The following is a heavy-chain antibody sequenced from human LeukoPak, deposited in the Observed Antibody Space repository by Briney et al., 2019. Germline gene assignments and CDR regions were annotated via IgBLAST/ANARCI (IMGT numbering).Heavy chain of an antibody. CDR2: IWHDGSHK. CDR1: GFAFNTYA. D-gene: IGHD2-15*01. V-gene: IGHV3-33*06. J-gene: IGHJ3*02. Sequence: PGGSLRLSCAASGFAFNTYAMHWVRQAPGQGLEWVALIWHDGSHKFYSNSVRGQFTISRDNSKNTVSLQMNNLRPEDTAVYYCAKSLSPCSGGSCSPVNWQAFDIWGQGTMVTVSS. CDR3: AKSLSPCSGGSCSPVNWQAFDI.